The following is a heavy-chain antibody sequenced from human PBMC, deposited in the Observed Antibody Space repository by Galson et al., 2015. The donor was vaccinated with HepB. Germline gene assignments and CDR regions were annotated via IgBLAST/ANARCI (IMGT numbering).Heavy chain of an antibody. V-gene: IGHV3-48*03. CDR1: GFIFSSFE. Sequence: SLRLSCAASGFIFSSFEMNWVRQAPGKGLEWVSYISSSGSTIYYADSVKGRFTISRDNAKNSLFLQMNSLRAEDTAVYYCGWIDYYHGMDVWGQGTTVTVSS. J-gene: IGHJ6*02. CDR3: GWIDYYHGMDV. D-gene: IGHD2-2*03. CDR2: ISSSGSTI.